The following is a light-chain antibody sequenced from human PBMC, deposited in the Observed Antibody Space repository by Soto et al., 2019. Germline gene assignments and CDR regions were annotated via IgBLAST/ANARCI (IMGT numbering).Light chain of an antibody. CDR2: GAS. Sequence: EIVLTQSPDTLSLSPGERATLSCRASHSITSTYLAWYQQKPGQAPRLLIYGASSRATGIPDRFSGSGSGTDFTLTISRLEPEDFAVYYCQQYGSSPRTFGQGTKVDI. CDR3: QQYGSSPRT. CDR1: HSITSTY. J-gene: IGKJ1*01. V-gene: IGKV3-20*01.